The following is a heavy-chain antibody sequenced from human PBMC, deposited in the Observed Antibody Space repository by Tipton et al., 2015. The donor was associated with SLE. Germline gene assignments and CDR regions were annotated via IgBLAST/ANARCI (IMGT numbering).Heavy chain of an antibody. CDR3: ARGPQLGIHFDS. Sequence: TLSLTCAVSGGSISSGGYSWSWIRQPPGKGLEWIGYIYHSGSTYYNPSLKSRLTISVDTSKNQFSLKLSSVTAADTAVYYCARGPQLGIHFDSWGQGALVTVSS. J-gene: IGHJ4*02. V-gene: IGHV4-30-2*05. D-gene: IGHD1-1*01. CDR1: GGSISSGGYS. CDR2: IYHSGST.